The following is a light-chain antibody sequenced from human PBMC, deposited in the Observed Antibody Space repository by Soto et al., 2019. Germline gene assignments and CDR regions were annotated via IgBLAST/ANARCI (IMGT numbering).Light chain of an antibody. CDR1: SSDVGGYNY. V-gene: IGLV2-8*01. J-gene: IGLJ2*01. CDR3: SSYAGSNFVV. CDR2: EVT. Sequence: QSVLTQPPSASGSPGQSVTISCTGTSSDVGGYNYVSWYQQHPGKAPKLMIYEVTKRPSGVPDRFSGSKSDNTASLTVSGLQAEEEADYYCSSYAGSNFVVFGGGTKLTVL.